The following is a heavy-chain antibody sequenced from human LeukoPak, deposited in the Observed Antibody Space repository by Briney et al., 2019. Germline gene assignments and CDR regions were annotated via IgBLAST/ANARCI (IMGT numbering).Heavy chain of an antibody. Sequence: GGSLRLSCAASGFTFTTYAMSWVRQAPGKGLEWVSSISNVGTTYYADSVKGRFTISRDNSKNTLYLQMNSLRAEDTAVYYCARDQVVVAATDYYYYGMDVWGQGTTVTVSS. V-gene: IGHV3-66*01. CDR2: ISNVGTT. CDR3: ARDQVVVAATDYYYYGMDV. CDR1: GFTFTTYA. J-gene: IGHJ6*02. D-gene: IGHD2-15*01.